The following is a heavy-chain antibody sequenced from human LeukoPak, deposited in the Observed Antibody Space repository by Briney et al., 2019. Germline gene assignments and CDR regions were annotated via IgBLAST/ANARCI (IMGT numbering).Heavy chain of an antibody. CDR1: GGSFSGYY. J-gene: IGHJ4*02. V-gene: IGHV4-34*01. D-gene: IGHD5-12*01. CDR2: INHSGST. CDR3: ARERPWLRLALDY. Sequence: SETLSLTCAVYGGSFSGYYWSWIRQPPGKGLEWIGEINHSGSTNYNPSLTTRVTISVDTSKNQFSLKLSSVTAADTAVYYCARERPWLRLALDYWGQGNLVTVSS.